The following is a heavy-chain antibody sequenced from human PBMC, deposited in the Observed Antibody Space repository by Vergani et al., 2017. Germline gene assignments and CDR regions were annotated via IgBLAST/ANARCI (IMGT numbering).Heavy chain of an antibody. D-gene: IGHD6-19*01. J-gene: IGHJ4*02. Sequence: EVQLLESGGGLVQPGGSLRLSCAASGFTFSSYAMSWVRPAPGKGLEWVSTISGSDGSTYYADSVKGRFTISRDNSKNTLFLQMNSLRAEDTAVYYCAKDRYNSAYYYFDYWGQGTLATVSS. CDR1: GFTFSSYA. CDR2: ISGSDGST. V-gene: IGHV3-23*01. CDR3: AKDRYNSAYYYFDY.